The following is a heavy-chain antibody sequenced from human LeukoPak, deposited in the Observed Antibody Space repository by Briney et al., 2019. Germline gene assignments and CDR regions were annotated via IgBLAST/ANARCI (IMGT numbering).Heavy chain of an antibody. V-gene: IGHV3-21*01. D-gene: IGHD3-22*01. CDR2: ISSSSSYI. CDR1: GFTFSSYS. J-gene: IGHJ3*02. Sequence: GGSLRLSCAASGFTFSSYSMNWVRQAPGKGLEWVSSISSSSSYIYYADSVKGRFTISRDNAKNSLYLQMNSLRAEDAAVYYCARDGDYYDSRGDAFDIWGQGAMVTVAS. CDR3: ARDGDYYDSRGDAFDI.